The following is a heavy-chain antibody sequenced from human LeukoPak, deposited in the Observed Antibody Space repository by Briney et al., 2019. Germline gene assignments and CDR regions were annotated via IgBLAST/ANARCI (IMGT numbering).Heavy chain of an antibody. CDR3: ARVGPGIAAAALEDYYYYGMDV. V-gene: IGHV1-69*01. J-gene: IGHJ6*04. D-gene: IGHD6-13*01. CDR1: GGTFSSYA. Sequence: SVKVSCKASGGTFSSYAISWVRQAPGQGLEWMGGIIPIFGTANHAQKFQGRVTITADESTSTAYMELSSLRSEDAAVYYCARVGPGIAAAALEDYYYYGMDVWGKGTTVTVSS. CDR2: IIPIFGTA.